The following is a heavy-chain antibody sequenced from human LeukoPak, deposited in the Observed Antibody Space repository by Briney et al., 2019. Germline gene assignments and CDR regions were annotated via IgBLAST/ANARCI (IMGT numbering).Heavy chain of an antibody. D-gene: IGHD6-13*01. CDR2: INPNSGGT. CDR3: ARDGGIAAAGRLDF. V-gene: IGHV1-2*04. CDR1: GYTFTGYY. Sequence: GASVKVSCEASGYTFTGYYMHWVRQAPGQGLERMGWINPNSGGTNYAQKFQGWVTLTRDTSITTAYMDLSRLRSDDTAVYHCARDGGIAAAGRLDFWGQGTLVTVSS. J-gene: IGHJ4*02.